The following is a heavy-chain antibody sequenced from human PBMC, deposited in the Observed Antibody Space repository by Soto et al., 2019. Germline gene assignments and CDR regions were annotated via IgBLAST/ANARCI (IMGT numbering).Heavy chain of an antibody. CDR2: IIPIFGTA. V-gene: IGHV1-69*12. CDR3: ARSPLGPAASYYYYGMDV. D-gene: IGHD2-2*01. Sequence: QVQLVQSGAEVKKPGSSVKVSCKASGGTFSSYAISWVRQAPGQGLEWMGGIIPIFGTANYAQKFQGRVTITADESTSTAHMELSSLRSEDTAVYYCARSPLGPAASYYYYGMDVWGQGTTVTVSS. J-gene: IGHJ6*02. CDR1: GGTFSSYA.